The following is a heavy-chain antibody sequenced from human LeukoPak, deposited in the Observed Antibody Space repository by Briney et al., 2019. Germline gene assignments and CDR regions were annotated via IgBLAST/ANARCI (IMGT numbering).Heavy chain of an antibody. D-gene: IGHD4-17*01. CDR2: IKQDGGQI. CDR3: ARLGARQMLEY. J-gene: IGHJ4*02. Sequence: GGSLRLSCAASEFTFSSYWMSWIRQAPGKGLEWVANIKQDGGQIYYLDSVKGRFTVSRDNAKNSLYLQMNSLRAEDTAVYYCARLGARQMLEYWGQGTLVTVSS. CDR1: EFTFSSYW. V-gene: IGHV3-7*01.